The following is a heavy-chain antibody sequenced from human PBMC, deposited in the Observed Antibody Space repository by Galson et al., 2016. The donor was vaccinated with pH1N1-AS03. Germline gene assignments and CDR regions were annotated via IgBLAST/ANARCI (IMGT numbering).Heavy chain of an antibody. V-gene: IGHV3-74*01. CDR2: INGDATTT. CDR3: AKEVGSSGWFDACDL. Sequence: SLRLSCAASGFSFSTYWMYWVRQAPGKGLAWLARINGDATTTNYADSVRGRFTISRDNAENTLHLQMNSLRVEDTANYFCAKEVGSSGWFDACDLWGQGTVVTVSS. CDR1: GFSFSTYW. D-gene: IGHD6-19*01. J-gene: IGHJ3*01.